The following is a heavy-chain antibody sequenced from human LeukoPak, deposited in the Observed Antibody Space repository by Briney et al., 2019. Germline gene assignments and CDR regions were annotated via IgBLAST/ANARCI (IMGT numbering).Heavy chain of an antibody. CDR3: ARDSAYCGGDCYSQSPAFDI. V-gene: IGHV3-66*01. D-gene: IGHD2-21*02. Sequence: GGSLRLSCAASGFTVSSNYMSWVRQAPGKGLEWVSVIYSGGSTYYADSVKGRFTISRDNSKNTLYLQMNSLRAEDTAVYYCARDSAYCGGDCYSQSPAFDIWGQGTMVTVSS. CDR2: IYSGGST. J-gene: IGHJ3*02. CDR1: GFTVSSNY.